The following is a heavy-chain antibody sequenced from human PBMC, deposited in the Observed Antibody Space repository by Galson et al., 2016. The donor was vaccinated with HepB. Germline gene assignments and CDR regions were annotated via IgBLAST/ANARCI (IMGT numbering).Heavy chain of an antibody. CDR1: GFIFSSYG. CDR2: IDESGATL. J-gene: IGHJ6*02. Sequence: SLRLSCAASGFIFSSYGMHWVRKAPGKGLEWISYIDESGATLFYAGSVKGRFTVSRDNAKNSVFLQMNNLRTEDTALYYCVREDGSDALDAWGQGTTVTVSS. V-gene: IGHV3-48*01. CDR3: VREDGSDALDA. D-gene: IGHD2-8*01.